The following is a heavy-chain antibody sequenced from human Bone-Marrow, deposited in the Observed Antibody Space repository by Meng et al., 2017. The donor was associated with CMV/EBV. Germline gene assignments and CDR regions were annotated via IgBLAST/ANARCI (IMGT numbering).Heavy chain of an antibody. CDR3: ARSPVGQLDY. V-gene: IGHV3-21*01. CDR2: ISGVSDDI. CDR1: GFTFWSYT. D-gene: IGHD2-15*01. Sequence: LSCVASGFTFWSYTMTWVRQAPGKGLERVSSISGVSDDIFYADSVKGRFTVSRDDARNSVYLEMNNLRVEDTAVYYCARSPVGQLDYWGQGTLVTVSS. J-gene: IGHJ4*02.